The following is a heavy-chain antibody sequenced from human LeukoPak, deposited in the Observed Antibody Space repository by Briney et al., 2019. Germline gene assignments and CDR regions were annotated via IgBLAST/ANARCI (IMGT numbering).Heavy chain of an antibody. CDR2: IYTSGST. CDR1: GGSISSYY. D-gene: IGHD2-2*01. Sequence: SETLSLTCTDSGGSISSYYWSWIRQPAGRGLEWIGRIYTSGSTNYNPSLKSRVTMSVDTSKNQFSLKLSSVTAADTAVYYCARSIVVPAASFYMDVWGKGTTVTVSS. J-gene: IGHJ6*03. V-gene: IGHV4-4*07. CDR3: ARSIVVPAASFYMDV.